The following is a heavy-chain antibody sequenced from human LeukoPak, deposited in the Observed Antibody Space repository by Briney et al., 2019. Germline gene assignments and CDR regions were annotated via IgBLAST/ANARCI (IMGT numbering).Heavy chain of an antibody. CDR2: ISGSGGST. CDR3: AKPERGYLLYYYMDV. D-gene: IGHD3-3*01. J-gene: IGHJ6*03. V-gene: IGHV3-23*01. Sequence: GGSLRLSCAASGFTFSSYAMSWVRQAPGKGLEWVSAISGSGGSTYYADSVKGRFTISRDNSKNTLYLQMNSLRAEDTAVYFCAKPERGYLLYYYMDVWGKGTTVTVSS. CDR1: GFTFSSYA.